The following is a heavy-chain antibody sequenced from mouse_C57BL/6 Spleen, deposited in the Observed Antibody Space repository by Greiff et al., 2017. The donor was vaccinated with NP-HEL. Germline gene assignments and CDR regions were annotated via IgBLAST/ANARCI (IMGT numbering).Heavy chain of an antibody. CDR1: GYTFTDYN. CDR3: ARTAYYSNYPFAY. Sequence: VQLKQSGPELVKPGASVKIPCKASGYTFTDYNMDWVKQSHGKSLEWIGDINPNNGGTIYNQKFKGKATLTVDKSSSTAYMELRSLTSEDTAVYYCARTAYYSNYPFAYWGQGTLVTVSA. CDR2: INPNNGGT. J-gene: IGHJ3*01. V-gene: IGHV1-18*01. D-gene: IGHD2-5*01.